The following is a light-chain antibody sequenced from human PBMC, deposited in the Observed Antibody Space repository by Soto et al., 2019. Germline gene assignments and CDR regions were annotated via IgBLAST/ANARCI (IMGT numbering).Light chain of an antibody. CDR2: EVS. CDR1: SSDVGGYDY. V-gene: IGLV2-14*01. CDR3: SSYTSSSVV. J-gene: IGLJ2*01. Sequence: QSALTQPASVSGSPGQSIIISCTGTSSDVGGYDYVSWYQQYPGKAPKLMIYEVSDRPSGVSHRFSGSKSGNTASLTISGLQAEDEADYYCSSYTSSSVVFGGGTKLTV.